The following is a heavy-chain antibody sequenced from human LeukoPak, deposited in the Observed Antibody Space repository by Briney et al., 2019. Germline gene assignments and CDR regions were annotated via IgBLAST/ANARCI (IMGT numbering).Heavy chain of an antibody. J-gene: IGHJ6*04. D-gene: IGHD2-2*01. V-gene: IGHV1-46*01. CDR1: GYTFTSYY. Sequence: ASVKVSCKASGYTFTSYYMHWVRQARGHGLEWMGIINPSGGSTIYAQKFQGRVTMTRDTSTSTVYMELSSLRSEDTAVYYCPRDGVVVPAAMREEKYYYYYGMDVWGKGTTVTVSS. CDR2: INPSGGST. CDR3: PRDGVVVPAAMREEKYYYYYGMDV.